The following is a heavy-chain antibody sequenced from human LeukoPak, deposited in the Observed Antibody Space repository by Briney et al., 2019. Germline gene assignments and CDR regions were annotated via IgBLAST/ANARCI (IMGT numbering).Heavy chain of an antibody. D-gene: IGHD3-10*01. CDR2: IIPIFGTA. CDR1: GGTFSSYA. CDR3: ASGDYMVRGVIPSV. Sequence: SVKVSCKASGGTFSSYAISWVRQAPGQGLEWMGGIIPIFGTANYAQKFQGRVTITADESTSTAYMELSSLRSEDTAVYYCASGDYMVRGVIPSVWGQGTLVTVSS. J-gene: IGHJ4*02. V-gene: IGHV1-69*01.